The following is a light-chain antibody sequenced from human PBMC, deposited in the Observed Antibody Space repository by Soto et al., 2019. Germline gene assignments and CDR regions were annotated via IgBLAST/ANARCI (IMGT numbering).Light chain of an antibody. CDR3: KQFNTYPAFL. CDR1: QGISSA. V-gene: IGKV1-13*02. J-gene: IGKJ4*01. Sequence: AIQLTQSPSSLSASVGDRVTITCRASQGISSALAWYQQKPGKSPNLLIYDVSSLESGVPSRFSGSGSGTDFTLTTSSLQPENFATYNCKQFNTYPAFLFGGGPRWRSN. CDR2: DVS.